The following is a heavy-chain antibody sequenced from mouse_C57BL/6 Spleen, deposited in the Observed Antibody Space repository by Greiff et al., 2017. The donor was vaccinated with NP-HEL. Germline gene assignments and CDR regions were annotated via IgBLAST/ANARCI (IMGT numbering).Heavy chain of an antibody. Sequence: EVKLMESGGGLVKPGGSLKLSCAASGFTFSDYGMHWVRQAPEKGLEWVAYISSGSSTIYYADTVKGRFTISRDNAKNTLFLQMTSLRSEDTAMYYCASALLLRPSYYYAMDYWGQGTSVTVSS. CDR2: ISSGSSTI. CDR3: ASALLLRPSYYYAMDY. D-gene: IGHD1-1*01. V-gene: IGHV5-17*01. CDR1: GFTFSDYG. J-gene: IGHJ4*01.